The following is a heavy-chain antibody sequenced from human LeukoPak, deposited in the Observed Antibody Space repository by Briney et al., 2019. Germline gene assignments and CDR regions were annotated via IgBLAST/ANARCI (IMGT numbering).Heavy chain of an antibody. CDR2: ISYDGSNK. J-gene: IGHJ4*02. V-gene: IGHV3-30*04. CDR1: GFTFSSYV. CDR3: ARDRRVVVVPAPLPDY. D-gene: IGHD2-2*01. Sequence: GGSLRLSCAASGFTFSSYVMHWVRQAPGKGLEWVAVISYDGSNKYYADSVKGRFTISRDNSKNTLYLQMNSLRAEDTAVYYCARDRRVVVVPAPLPDYWGQGTLVTVSS.